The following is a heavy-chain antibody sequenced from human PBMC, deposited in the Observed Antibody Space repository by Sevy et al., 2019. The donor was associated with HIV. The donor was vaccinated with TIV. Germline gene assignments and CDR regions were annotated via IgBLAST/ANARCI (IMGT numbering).Heavy chain of an antibody. V-gene: IGHV1-24*01. CDR2: FDPEDGET. D-gene: IGHD1-7*01. CDR1: GYTLTELS. CDR3: ATDLRPSYNWNSKKYYYYYMDV. Sequence: ASVKVSCKVSGYTLTELSMHWVRQAPGKGLEWMGGFDPEDGETIYEQKFQGRVTMTEDTSTDTAYMELSSLRSEDTAVYYCATDLRPSYNWNSKKYYYYYMDVWGKGTTVTVSS. J-gene: IGHJ6*03.